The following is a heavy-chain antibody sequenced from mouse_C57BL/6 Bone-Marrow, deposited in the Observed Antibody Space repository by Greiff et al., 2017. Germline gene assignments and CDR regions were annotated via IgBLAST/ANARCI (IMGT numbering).Heavy chain of an antibody. J-gene: IGHJ4*01. V-gene: IGHV1-81*01. CDR3: ARHGAQASYAMDY. CDR1: GYTFTSYG. D-gene: IGHD3-2*02. Sequence: VQLQQSGAELARPGASVKLSCKASGYTFTSYGISWVKQRTGQGLEWIGEIYPRSGNTYYTEKFKGKATLTADKSSSTAYMELRSLTSEDSAVYFCARHGAQASYAMDYWGQGTSVTVSS. CDR2: IYPRSGNT.